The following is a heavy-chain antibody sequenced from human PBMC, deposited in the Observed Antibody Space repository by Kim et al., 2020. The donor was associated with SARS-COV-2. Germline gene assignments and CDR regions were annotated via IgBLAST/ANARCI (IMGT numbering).Heavy chain of an antibody. Sequence: GGSLRLSCVASGFTFSSYWMSWVRQAPGKGLEWVANIKQDGSEKYYVDYVKGRFTISRDNAKKSLYLQMNSLRAEDTAVYYCARGFGRPWGQGTLVTVSS. V-gene: IGHV3-7*03. CDR3: ARGFGRP. D-gene: IGHD3-10*01. CDR1: GFTFSSYW. CDR2: IKQDGSEK. J-gene: IGHJ5*02.